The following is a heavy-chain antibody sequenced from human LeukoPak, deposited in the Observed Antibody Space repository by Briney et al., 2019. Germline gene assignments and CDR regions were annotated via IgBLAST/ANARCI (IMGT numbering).Heavy chain of an antibody. V-gene: IGHV1-46*01. Sequence: ASVEVSCKASGYTFTSYYMHWVRQAPGQGLEWMGIINPSGGSTSYAQKFQGRVTMTRDTSTSTVYMELSSLRSEDTAVYYCARDLGGLRLGELSLYRNFDYWGQGTLVTVSS. CDR2: INPSGGST. CDR1: GYTFTSYY. D-gene: IGHD3-16*02. J-gene: IGHJ4*02. CDR3: ARDLGGLRLGELSLYRNFDY.